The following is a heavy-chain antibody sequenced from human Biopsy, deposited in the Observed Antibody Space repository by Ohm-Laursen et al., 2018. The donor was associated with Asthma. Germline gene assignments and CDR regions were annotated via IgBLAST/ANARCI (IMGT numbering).Heavy chain of an antibody. CDR1: GVSISSDY. V-gene: IGHV4-59*01. Sequence: TLSLTWTVSGVSISSDYWSWIRQPPGKGLEWIGNIHYSGSTYSNPSLKSRVTISVDTSKKQISLRLSSVIAADTAVCYCAGFCSGGNCPDHWGQGTLVTVSS. D-gene: IGHD2-15*01. CDR2: IHYSGST. CDR3: AGFCSGGNCPDH. J-gene: IGHJ4*02.